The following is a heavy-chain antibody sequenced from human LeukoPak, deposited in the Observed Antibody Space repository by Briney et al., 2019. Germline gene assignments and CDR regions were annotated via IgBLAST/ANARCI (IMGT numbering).Heavy chain of an antibody. Sequence: GGSLRLSCAASGISVTNTWMSWVRQARGKGLEWVGRIKSITDGGSTDYATPVKGRFIISRDDSLNTVFLQMNSLKTEDTAVYYCVTDSLVMNYWGQGTLVTVSS. D-gene: IGHD2-2*01. J-gene: IGHJ4*02. CDR1: GISVTNTW. CDR3: VTDSLVMNY. V-gene: IGHV3-15*01. CDR2: IKSITDGGST.